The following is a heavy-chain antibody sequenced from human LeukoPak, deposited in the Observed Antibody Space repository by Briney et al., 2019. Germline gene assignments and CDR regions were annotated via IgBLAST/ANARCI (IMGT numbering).Heavy chain of an antibody. CDR1: GFTFSDYW. Sequence: PGGSLRLSCAASGFTFSDYWMHWVRQAPGKGLMWVSRTNKEGTGTTYADSVRGRFTISRDSAKNTLLLQVNSLRAEDTGVYYCAREMGSSSYVLDVWGQGTMVTVSS. J-gene: IGHJ3*01. CDR2: TNKEGTGT. D-gene: IGHD2-2*01. V-gene: IGHV3-74*01. CDR3: AREMGSSSYVLDV.